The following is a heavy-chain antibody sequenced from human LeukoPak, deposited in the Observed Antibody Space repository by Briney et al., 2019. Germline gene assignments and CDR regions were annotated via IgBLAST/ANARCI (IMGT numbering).Heavy chain of an antibody. Sequence: GGSLRLSCAASGFTFANFAMSWVRQAPGRGLEWVSAISGVGRTTYYADSVKGRFTTSRDNSNNMLYLEMNNLGAEDTAIYYCAKDNTYDDSGYYLNYWGQGTLVTVSS. CDR2: ISGVGRTT. V-gene: IGHV3-23*01. CDR3: AKDNTYDDSGYYLNY. CDR1: GFTFANFA. J-gene: IGHJ4*02. D-gene: IGHD3-22*01.